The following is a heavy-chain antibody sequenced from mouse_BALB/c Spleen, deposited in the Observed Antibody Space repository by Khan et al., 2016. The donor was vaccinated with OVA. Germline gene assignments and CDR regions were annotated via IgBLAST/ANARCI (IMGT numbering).Heavy chain of an antibody. V-gene: IGHV5-6-5*01. CDR2: IGSGDST. CDR1: GFTFSNYA. Sequence: EVELVESGGGLVKHGGSLKLSCAASGFTFSNYAMSWVRQSPEKRLEWVASIGSGDSTYYLDSVKGRFTISRDNARNILYLQMSSLRSEDTAMYYCARDYWFAYWGQGTLVTVSA. J-gene: IGHJ3*01. CDR3: ARDYWFAY.